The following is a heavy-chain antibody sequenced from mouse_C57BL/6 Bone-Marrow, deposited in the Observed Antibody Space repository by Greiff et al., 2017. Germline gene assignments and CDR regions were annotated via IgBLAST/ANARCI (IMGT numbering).Heavy chain of an antibody. D-gene: IGHD2-3*01. CDR1: GFTFSDYG. Sequence: EVKLVESGGGLVKPGGSLKLSCAASGFTFSDYGMHWVRQAPEKGLEWVAYISSGSSTIYYADTVKGRFTISRDNAKNTLFLPMTSLRSEDTAMYYCARRWLLRPLFAYWGQGTLVTVSA. V-gene: IGHV5-17*01. CDR2: ISSGSSTI. J-gene: IGHJ3*01. CDR3: ARRWLLRPLFAY.